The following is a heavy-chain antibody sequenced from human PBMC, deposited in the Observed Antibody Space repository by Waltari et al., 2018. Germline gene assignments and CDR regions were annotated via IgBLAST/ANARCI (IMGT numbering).Heavy chain of an antibody. V-gene: IGHV4-38-2*01. CDR3: ARLGGDCS. J-gene: IGHJ5*02. Sequence: QVQLQESGPGLVKPSETLSLTCAVSGYSISSGYYWGWIRQPPGKGLEWIGSIYHSGSTYYNPSLKSRVTISVDTSKNQFSLKLSSVTAADTAVYYCARLGGDCSWGQGTLVTVSS. CDR1: GYSISSGYY. CDR2: IYHSGST. D-gene: IGHD2-21*01.